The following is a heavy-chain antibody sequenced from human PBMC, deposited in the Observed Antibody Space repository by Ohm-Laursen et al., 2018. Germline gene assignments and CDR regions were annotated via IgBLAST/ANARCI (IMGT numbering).Heavy chain of an antibody. CDR2: IYYSGST. Sequence: SQTLSLTCTVSGGSISSGGYYWSWIRQHPGKGLEWIGYIYYSGSTYYNPSLKSRVTISVDTSKNQFSLKLSSVTAADTAVYYCARILAYCGGDCHAPFDYWGQETLVTVSS. CDR1: GGSISSGGYY. CDR3: ARILAYCGGDCHAPFDY. D-gene: IGHD2-21*02. V-gene: IGHV4-31*03. J-gene: IGHJ4*02.